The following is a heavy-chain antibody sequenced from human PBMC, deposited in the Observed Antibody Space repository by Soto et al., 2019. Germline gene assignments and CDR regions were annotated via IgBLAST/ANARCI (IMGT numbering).Heavy chain of an antibody. V-gene: IGHV3-23*01. CDR1: GFTFSSYA. D-gene: IGHD4-17*01. CDR2: ISGSGGST. CDR3: APTYGDYVDGMDV. J-gene: IGHJ6*02. Sequence: GGSLRLSCAASGFTFSSYAMSWVRQAPGKGLEWVSAISGSGGSTYYADSVKGRFTISRDNSKNTLYLQMNSLRAEDTAVYYCAPTYGDYVDGMDVWGQGTTDTVSS.